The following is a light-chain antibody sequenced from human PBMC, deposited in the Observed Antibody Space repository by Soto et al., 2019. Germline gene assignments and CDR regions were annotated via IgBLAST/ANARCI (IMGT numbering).Light chain of an antibody. J-gene: IGKJ1*01. V-gene: IGKV1-39*01. CDR3: QQSYSTPRK. Sequence: DIQMTQSPSSLSASVGDRVTITCRSRQSISSYLNLYQQKPGKAPKLLIYAASSLQSGVPSRFSGSGSGTDFTLTISSLQPEDFATYYCQQSYSTPRKFGQGTKV. CDR2: AAS. CDR1: QSISSY.